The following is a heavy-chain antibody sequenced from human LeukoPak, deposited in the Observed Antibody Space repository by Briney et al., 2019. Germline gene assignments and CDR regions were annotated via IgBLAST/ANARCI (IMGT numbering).Heavy chain of an antibody. CDR3: AKDLKWARYYFDY. Sequence: GGSLRLSCAASGFTFSSYGMHWVRQAPGKGLEWVAVISYDGSNKYYADSVKGRFTISRDNSKNTLYLQMNSLRAEDTAVYYCAKDLKWARYYFDYWGQGTLVTVSS. V-gene: IGHV3-30*18. D-gene: IGHD2-8*01. CDR1: GFTFSSYG. CDR2: ISYDGSNK. J-gene: IGHJ4*02.